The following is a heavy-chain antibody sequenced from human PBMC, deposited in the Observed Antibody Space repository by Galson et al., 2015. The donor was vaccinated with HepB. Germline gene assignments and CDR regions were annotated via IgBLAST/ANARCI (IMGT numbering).Heavy chain of an antibody. D-gene: IGHD3-16*02. J-gene: IGHJ3*02. V-gene: IGHV1-46*03. Sequence: SVKVSCKASGYTFTSYYMHWVRQAPGQGLEWMGIINPSGGSTSYAQKFQGRVTMTRDTSTSTVYMELSSLRSEDTAVYYCARDNPYDYIWGSYRPKHAFDIWGQGTMVTVSS. CDR1: GYTFTSYY. CDR2: INPSGGST. CDR3: ARDNPYDYIWGSYRPKHAFDI.